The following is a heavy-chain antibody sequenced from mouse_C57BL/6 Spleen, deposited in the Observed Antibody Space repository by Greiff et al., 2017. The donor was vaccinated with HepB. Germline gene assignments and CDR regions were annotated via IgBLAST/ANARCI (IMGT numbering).Heavy chain of an antibody. J-gene: IGHJ4*01. CDR3: ARREFITTVVATKAMDY. V-gene: IGHV5-17*01. CDR1: GFTFRDYG. Sequence: EVKLMESGGGLVKPGGSLKLSCAASGFTFRDYGMHWVRQAPEKGLEWVAYISSGSSTIYYADTVKGRFTISRDNAKNTLFLQMTSLRSEDTAMYYCARREFITTVVATKAMDYWGKGTSVTVSS. D-gene: IGHD1-1*01. CDR2: ISSGSSTI.